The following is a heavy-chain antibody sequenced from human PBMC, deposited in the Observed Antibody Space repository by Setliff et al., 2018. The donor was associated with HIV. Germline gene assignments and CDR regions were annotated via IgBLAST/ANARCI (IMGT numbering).Heavy chain of an antibody. CDR3: ARHSGVASPNWFDP. J-gene: IGHJ5*02. CDR1: GGSISGHY. D-gene: IGHD3-10*01. V-gene: IGHV4-4*09. Sequence: SETPSLTCTVSGGSISGHYWSWIRQPPGRGLEWIGYIYSSGSTNFNPPLQSRVTISVDTSKNQFSLKLSSVTAADTAVYYCARHSGVASPNWFDPWGQGTLVTVSS. CDR2: IYSSGST.